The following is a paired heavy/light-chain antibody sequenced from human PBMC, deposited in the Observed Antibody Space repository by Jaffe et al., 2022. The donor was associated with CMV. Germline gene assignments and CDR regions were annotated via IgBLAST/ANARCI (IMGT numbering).Heavy chain of an antibody. Sequence: QVQLVQSGPEVKRPGASVKVSCKTSRYPFSAYAIHWVRQAPGHGLEWMGWIDEGRHRTEYSPKLRDRLTITTDTSATTAHMELTSLTSEDTAVYFCARGLSGDDGDKRGLDVWGQGTLVTVSS. CDR2: IDEGRHRT. CDR1: RYPFSAYA. D-gene: IGHD4-17*01. V-gene: IGHV1-3*01. CDR3: ARGLSGDDGDKRGLDV. J-gene: IGHJ4*02.
Light chain of an antibody. J-gene: IGKJ2*01. Sequence: VMTQSPDSLAVSLGERATINCRSSHSLLFDFNKRNYVSWYQQKPGQPPKLLIYWASTRESGVPDRFSGSGSGTEFTLTISSLQAEDAAVYYCQQYLRTPMFNFGQGTRLEIK. CDR3: QQYLRTPMFN. V-gene: IGKV4-1*01. CDR1: HSLLFDFNKRNY. CDR2: WAS.